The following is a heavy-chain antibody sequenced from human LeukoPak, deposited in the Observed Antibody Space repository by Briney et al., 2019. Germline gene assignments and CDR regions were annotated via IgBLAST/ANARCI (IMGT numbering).Heavy chain of an antibody. D-gene: IGHD6-19*01. CDR2: MNPNSGNT. J-gene: IGHJ4*02. CDR3: AARSVTNSSGWYSPIDY. Sequence: ASVKVSCKASGYTFTSYDINWVRQATGQGLEWMGWMNPNSGNTGYAQKFQGRVTMTRNTPISTAYMELSSLRSEDTAVYYCAARSVTNSSGWYSPIDYWGQGTLVTVSS. CDR1: GYTFTSYD. V-gene: IGHV1-8*01.